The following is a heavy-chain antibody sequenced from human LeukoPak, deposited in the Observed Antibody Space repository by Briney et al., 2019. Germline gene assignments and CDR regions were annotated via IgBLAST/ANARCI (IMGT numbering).Heavy chain of an antibody. CDR2: ISGSGGST. Sequence: PGGSLRLSCAASGFTFSSYAMSWVRQAPGKGLEWVSAISGSGGSTYYADSVKGRFTISRDSSKSTLYLQMNSLRADDTAVYYCAKYQDYYDNSAYSGWGQGILVTVSS. V-gene: IGHV3-23*01. CDR1: GFTFSSYA. D-gene: IGHD3-22*01. CDR3: AKYQDYYDNSAYSG. J-gene: IGHJ4*02.